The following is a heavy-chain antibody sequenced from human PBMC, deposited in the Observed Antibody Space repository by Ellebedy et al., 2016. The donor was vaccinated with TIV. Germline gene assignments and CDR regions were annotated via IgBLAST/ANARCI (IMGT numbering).Heavy chain of an antibody. CDR1: GGSIRSYY. V-gene: IGHV4-59*01. J-gene: IGHJ5*02. D-gene: IGHD4-17*01. CDR3: ARHSPYGDSAP. Sequence: MPSETLSLTCTVSGGSIRSYYWSWIRQTPGAGLEWIGYIYDSGNTNYNPSLKSRVAISVDTPKNQFSLKVASVTAADTAVYYCARHSPYGDSAPWGQGTLVTVSS. CDR2: IYDSGNT.